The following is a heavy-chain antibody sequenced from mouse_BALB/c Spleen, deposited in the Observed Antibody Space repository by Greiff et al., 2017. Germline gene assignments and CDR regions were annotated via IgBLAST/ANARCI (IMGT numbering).Heavy chain of an antibody. CDR3: ARGYDTRGFAY. Sequence: EVQVVESGGGLVQPGGSRKLSCAASGFTFSSFGMHWVRQAPEKGLEWVAYISSGSSTIYYADTVKGRFTISRDNPKNTLFLQMTSLRSEDTAMYYCARGYDTRGFAYWGQGTLVTVSA. CDR2: ISSGSSTI. D-gene: IGHD2-3*01. V-gene: IGHV5-17*02. J-gene: IGHJ3*01. CDR1: GFTFSSFG.